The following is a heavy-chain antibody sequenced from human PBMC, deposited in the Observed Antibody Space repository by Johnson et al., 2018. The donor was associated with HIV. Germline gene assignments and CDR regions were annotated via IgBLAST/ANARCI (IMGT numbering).Heavy chain of an antibody. Sequence: QVQLVESGGGLIQPGGSLRLSCVASGFIFSRFAMHWVRQVPDKGLEWVAVISYDGTNQYHADSVKGRFTISRDNSKNSLYLQMNGLRAEDTAVYYCARNEYSNYGGRDAFDIWGQVTMVTVSS. V-gene: IGHV3-33*05. D-gene: IGHD4-11*01. J-gene: IGHJ3*02. CDR1: GFIFSRFA. CDR2: ISYDGTNQ. CDR3: ARNEYSNYGGRDAFDI.